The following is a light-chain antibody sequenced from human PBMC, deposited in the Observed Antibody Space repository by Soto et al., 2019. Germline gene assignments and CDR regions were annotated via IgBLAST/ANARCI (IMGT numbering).Light chain of an antibody. CDR1: SSDVGSYNL. Sequence: QSALTQPASVSGSPGQSITISCTGTSSDVGSYNLVSWYQQHPGKAPKLMIYEVSKRPSGVSNRFSGSKSGNTASLTISGLQAEDEADYYCCSYAGSSTVVFGGGPSSPS. V-gene: IGLV2-23*02. J-gene: IGLJ2*01. CDR2: EVS. CDR3: CSYAGSSTVV.